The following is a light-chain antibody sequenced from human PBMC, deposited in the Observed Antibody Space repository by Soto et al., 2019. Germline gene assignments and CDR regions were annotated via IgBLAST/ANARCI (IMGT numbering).Light chain of an antibody. J-gene: IGLJ3*02. Sequence: QAVVTQPPSLSGAPGQKVTISCTRSSSNIGAAYDVHWYQHLPGTAPKLLIYGNNNRPSGVPDRFSGSKSGTSASLAITGLQAEDEADYYCQSYDSSLSGWVFGGGTKLTVL. CDR3: QSYDSSLSGWV. CDR2: GNN. CDR1: SSNIGAAYD. V-gene: IGLV1-40*01.